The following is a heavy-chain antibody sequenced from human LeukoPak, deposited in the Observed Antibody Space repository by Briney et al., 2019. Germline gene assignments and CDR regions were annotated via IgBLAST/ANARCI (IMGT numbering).Heavy chain of an antibody. D-gene: IGHD3-3*01. CDR2: ISAYNGNT. CDR3: ARDSETYYDFWSGSSNNFDY. V-gene: IGHV1-18*01. CDR1: GGTFSSYA. Sequence: ASVKVSCKASGGTFSSYAISWVRQAPGQGLEWMGWISAYNGNTNYAQKLQGRVTMTTDTSASTAYMELSSLTSEDTAVYYCARDSETYYDFWSGSSNNFDYWGQGTLVTVSS. J-gene: IGHJ4*02.